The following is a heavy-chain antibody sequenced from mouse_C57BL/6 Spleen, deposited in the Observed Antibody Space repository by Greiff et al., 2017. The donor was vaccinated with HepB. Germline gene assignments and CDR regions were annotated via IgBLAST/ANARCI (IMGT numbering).Heavy chain of an antibody. V-gene: IGHV1-59*01. Sequence: VQLQQPGAELVRPGTSVKLSCKASGYTFTSYWMHWVKQRPGQGLEWIGVIDPSDSYTNYNQKFKGKATLTVDTSSSTASMQLSSLTSEDSAVYYGARNVYYGSSYGDAMDYWGQGTSVTVSS. D-gene: IGHD1-1*01. CDR3: ARNVYYGSSYGDAMDY. CDR2: IDPSDSYT. J-gene: IGHJ4*01. CDR1: GYTFTSYW.